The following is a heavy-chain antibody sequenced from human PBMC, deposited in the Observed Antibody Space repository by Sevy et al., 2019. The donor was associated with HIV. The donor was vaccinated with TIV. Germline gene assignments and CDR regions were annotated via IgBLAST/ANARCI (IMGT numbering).Heavy chain of an antibody. V-gene: IGHV3-20*04. D-gene: IGHD2-21*02. CDR2: INWNGFGK. Sequence: GGALRLSCAASGLNFDDYGMSWVRQAPGKGLEWVSAINWNGFGKSYADSVKGRFTISRDNAKNSLYVQMNSLRAEDTALYYCARERSCGGDCYYFDYWGQGTLVTVSS. CDR1: GLNFDDYG. J-gene: IGHJ4*02. CDR3: ARERSCGGDCYYFDY.